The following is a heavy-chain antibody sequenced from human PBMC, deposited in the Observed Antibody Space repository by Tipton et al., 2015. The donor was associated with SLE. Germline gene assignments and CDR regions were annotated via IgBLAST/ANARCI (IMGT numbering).Heavy chain of an antibody. CDR1: GDSISSSSYY. Sequence: TLSLTCIVSGDSISSSSYYWGWIRQPPGKGLEWVGTVYYTGNTFYNPSLKSRVTISVDTSKNQFSLNLSSVTAADTAVYYCARGRYFDSTGFRSEHWFFGMDVWGQGTTVTVSS. V-gene: IGHV4-39*07. J-gene: IGHJ6*02. CDR3: ARGRYFDSTGFRSEHWFFGMDV. D-gene: IGHD2/OR15-2a*01. CDR2: VYYTGNT.